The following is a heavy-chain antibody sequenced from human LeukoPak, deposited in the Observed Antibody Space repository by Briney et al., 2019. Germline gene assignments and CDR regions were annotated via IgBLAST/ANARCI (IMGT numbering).Heavy chain of an antibody. Sequence: SETLSLICTVSGGSISSSSYYWGWIRQPPGKGLEWIGSIYYSGSTYYNPSLKSRVTISVDTSKNQFSLKLSSVTAADTAVYYCARRPIVAGYFDYWGQGTLVTVSS. CDR1: GGSISSSSYY. V-gene: IGHV4-39*01. CDR2: IYYSGST. CDR3: ARRPIVAGYFDY. J-gene: IGHJ4*02. D-gene: IGHD5-12*01.